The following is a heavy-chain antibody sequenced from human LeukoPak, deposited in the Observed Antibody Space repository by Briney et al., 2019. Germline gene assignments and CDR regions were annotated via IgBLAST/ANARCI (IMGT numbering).Heavy chain of an antibody. CDR2: IIPILGTA. V-gene: IGHV1-69*13. D-gene: IGHD3-9*01. J-gene: IGHJ4*02. CDR1: GYTFTGYY. CDR3: AGGGLRYFAY. Sequence: GASVKVSCKASGYTFTGYYLHWVRQAPGQGLEWMGGIIPILGTANYAQKFQGRVTITADESTSTAYMELSSLRSEDTAVYYCAGGGLRYFAYWGQGTLVTVSS.